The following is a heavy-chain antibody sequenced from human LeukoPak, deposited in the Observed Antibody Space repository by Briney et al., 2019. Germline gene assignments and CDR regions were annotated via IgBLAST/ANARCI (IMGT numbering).Heavy chain of an antibody. J-gene: IGHJ4*02. V-gene: IGHV3-73*01. CDR3: AKTAGGNAYDYIGY. CDR2: IRGKGFSDPP. D-gene: IGHD5-12*01. Sequence: GGSLKLSCAASGFTFSDSAIHWVRQASGKGLEWVGRIRGKGFSDPPAYAASVKDRFTISRDDSESTAYLQMNSLRAEDTAVYYCAKTAGGNAYDYIGYWGQGTLVTVSS. CDR1: GFTFSDSA.